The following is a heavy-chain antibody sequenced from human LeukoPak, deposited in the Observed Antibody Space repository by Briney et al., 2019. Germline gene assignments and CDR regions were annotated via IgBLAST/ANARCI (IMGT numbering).Heavy chain of an antibody. CDR3: AKEGTIVVVPAATRYSYSDY. CDR1: GFTFSSYA. J-gene: IGHJ4*02. CDR2: ISGSGGST. Sequence: GGSLRLSCAASGFTFSSYAMSWVRQAPGEGLEWVSAISGSGGSTYYADSVKGRFTISRDNSKNTLYLQMNSLRAEDTAVYYCAKEGTIVVVPAATRYSYSDYWGQGTLVTVSS. V-gene: IGHV3-23*01. D-gene: IGHD2-2*01.